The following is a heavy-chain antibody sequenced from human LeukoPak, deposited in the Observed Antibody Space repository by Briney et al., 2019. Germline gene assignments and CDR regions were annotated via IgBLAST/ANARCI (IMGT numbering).Heavy chain of an antibody. J-gene: IGHJ4*02. D-gene: IGHD6-13*01. V-gene: IGHV3-74*03. CDR1: GFTFSNYW. CDR2: INSDGIST. CDR3: ASAPPGIAAYFDY. Sequence: GGSLRLSCAASGFTFSNYWMHWVRKAPGKGLVWVSRINSDGISTKYADSVKGRFTISRDNAKNTLFLQMNSLRAEDTAVYYCASAPPGIAAYFDYWGQGTLVTVSS.